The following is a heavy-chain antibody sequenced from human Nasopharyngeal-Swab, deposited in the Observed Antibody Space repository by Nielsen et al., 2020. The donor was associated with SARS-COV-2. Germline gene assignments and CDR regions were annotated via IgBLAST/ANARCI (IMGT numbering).Heavy chain of an antibody. CDR2: IRSKAYGGTT. J-gene: IGHJ4*02. V-gene: IGHV3-49*04. CDR1: GFTFSNAW. D-gene: IGHD3-3*01. Sequence: QTLSLTCAASGFTFSNAWMSWVRQAPGKGLEWVGFIRSKAYGGTTEYAASVKGRFTISRDDSKSIAYLQMNSLKTEDTAVYYCTRADFWSGYCDYWGQGTLVTVSS. CDR3: TRADFWSGYCDY.